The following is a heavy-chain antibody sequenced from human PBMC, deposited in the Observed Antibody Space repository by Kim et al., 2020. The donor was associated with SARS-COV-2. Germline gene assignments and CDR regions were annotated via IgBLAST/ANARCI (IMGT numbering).Heavy chain of an antibody. CDR3: AGGFERCSGGRCYRFGDPPRMPNWFDP. J-gene: IGHJ5*02. Sequence: SETLSLTCTVSGGSISSGGYYWSWIRQHQGKGREGIGYIYYSGSTYHNPSLKSRVTISVDTSQNQFSLKLISVTAAATAVYYCAGGFERCSGGRCYRFGDPPRMPNWFDPWGQGTLVTVSS. D-gene: IGHD2-15*01. V-gene: IGHV4-31*03. CDR2: IYYSGST. CDR1: GGSISSGGYY.